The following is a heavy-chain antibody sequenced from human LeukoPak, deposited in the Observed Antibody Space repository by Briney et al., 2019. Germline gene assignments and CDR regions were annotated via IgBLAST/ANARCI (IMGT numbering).Heavy chain of an antibody. V-gene: IGHV1-46*01. Sequence: ASVKVSCKASGYTFTSFYMHWVRQAPGQGLGWMGIINPSGGSTSYAQKFQGRVTMTRDMSTNTVYMELSSLRSEDTAVYYCARTYYYDSSGYYAFDYWGQGTLVTVSS. D-gene: IGHD3-22*01. CDR2: INPSGGST. CDR3: ARTYYYDSSGYYAFDY. CDR1: GYTFTSFY. J-gene: IGHJ4*02.